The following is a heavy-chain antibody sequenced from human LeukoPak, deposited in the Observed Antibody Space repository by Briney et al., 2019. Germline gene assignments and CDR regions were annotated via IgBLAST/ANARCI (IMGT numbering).Heavy chain of an antibody. CDR2: TSGSGGST. V-gene: IGHV3-23*01. D-gene: IGHD2-15*01. CDR1: GFTFSSYA. Sequence: GGSLRLSCAASGFTFSSYAVSWVRQAPGKGLEWVSATSGSGGSTYYADSVKGRFTISRDNSKNTLYLQMNSLRAEDTAVYYCAKAKKYCSGGSCYYFDYWGQGTLVTVSS. J-gene: IGHJ4*02. CDR3: AKAKKYCSGGSCYYFDY.